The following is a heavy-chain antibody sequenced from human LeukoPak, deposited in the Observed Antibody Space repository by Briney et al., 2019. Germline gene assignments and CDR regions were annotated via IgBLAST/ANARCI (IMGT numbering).Heavy chain of an antibody. CDR2: IIPILGIA. CDR3: ARDKYVVVTAISGVFDY. CDR1: GGTFSSYA. Sequence: SVKVSCKASGGTFSSYAISWVRQAPGQGLEWMGRIIPILGIANYAQKFQGRVTITADKSTSTAYMELSSLRSEDTAVYYCARDKYVVVTAISGVFDYWGQGTLVTVSS. J-gene: IGHJ4*02. D-gene: IGHD2-21*02. V-gene: IGHV1-69*04.